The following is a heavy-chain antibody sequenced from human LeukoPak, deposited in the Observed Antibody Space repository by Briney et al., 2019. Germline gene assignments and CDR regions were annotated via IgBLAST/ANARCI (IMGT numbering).Heavy chain of an antibody. CDR1: GYTFTGCY. D-gene: IGHD1-20*01. CDR2: INPNSGGT. Sequence: ASVKVSCTASGYTFTGCYMHWVRQAPGQGLEWMGWINPNSGGTNYAQKFQGRVTMTRDTSISTAYMELSRLRSDDTAVYYCAREPKDNLGPSHDYWGQGTLVTVSS. J-gene: IGHJ4*02. V-gene: IGHV1-2*02. CDR3: AREPKDNLGPSHDY.